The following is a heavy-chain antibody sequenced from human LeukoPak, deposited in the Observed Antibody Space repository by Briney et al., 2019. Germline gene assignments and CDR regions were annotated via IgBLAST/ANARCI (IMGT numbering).Heavy chain of an antibody. Sequence: SETLSLTCTVSGGSISSGDYYWSWIRQPPGKGLEWIGYIYYSGSTYYNPSLKSRVTISVDTSKNQFSLKLSSVTAADTAVYYCARNDFWSGDYYYYYMDVWGKGTTVTVSS. J-gene: IGHJ6*03. D-gene: IGHD3-3*01. CDR3: ARNDFWSGDYYYYYMDV. CDR2: IYYSGST. CDR1: GGSISSGDYY. V-gene: IGHV4-30-4*08.